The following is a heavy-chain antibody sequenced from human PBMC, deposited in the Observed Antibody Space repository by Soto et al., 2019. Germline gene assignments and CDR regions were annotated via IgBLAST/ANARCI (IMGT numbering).Heavy chain of an antibody. CDR2: IYYSGST. CDR3: ARLEMATSMPIDY. J-gene: IGHJ4*02. Sequence: QVQLQESGPGLVKPSETLSLTCTVSGGSISSYYWSWIRQPPGKGLEWIGYIYYSGSTNYNPSLKSRVTISVATSKNQFSLKLSSVTAADTAVYYCARLEMATSMPIDYWGQGTLVTVSS. CDR1: GGSISSYY. D-gene: IGHD5-12*01. V-gene: IGHV4-59*08.